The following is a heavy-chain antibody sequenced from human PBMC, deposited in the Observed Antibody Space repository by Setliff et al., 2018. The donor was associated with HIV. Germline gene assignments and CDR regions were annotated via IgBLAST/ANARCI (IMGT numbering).Heavy chain of an antibody. CDR3: ARLEKLDDISYFDY. CDR1: GVSIDNDDHY. Sequence: SETLSLTCTVSGVSIDNDDHYWNWIRQHPGKGLEWIGYISSRGSTYYNPSLKSRITMSVDTSQNQVSLKLSSVTAADTAVYFCARLEKLDDISYFDYWGQGTLVTVSS. J-gene: IGHJ4*02. CDR2: ISSRGST. D-gene: IGHD3-3*02. V-gene: IGHV4-31*03.